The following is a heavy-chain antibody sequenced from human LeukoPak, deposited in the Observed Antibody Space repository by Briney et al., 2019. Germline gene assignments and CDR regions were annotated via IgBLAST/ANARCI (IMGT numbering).Heavy chain of an antibody. J-gene: IGHJ4*02. CDR3: ALQDDSSPFDY. D-gene: IGHD3-22*01. CDR2: IYSGGST. CDR1: GFTVSSNY. V-gene: IGHV3-53*01. Sequence: GGSLRLSCAASGFTVSSNYMSWVRQAPGKGLEWVSVIYSGGSTDYADSVKGRFTISRDNSKNTLYLQMNSLRAEDTAVYYCALQDDSSPFDYWGQGTLVTVSS.